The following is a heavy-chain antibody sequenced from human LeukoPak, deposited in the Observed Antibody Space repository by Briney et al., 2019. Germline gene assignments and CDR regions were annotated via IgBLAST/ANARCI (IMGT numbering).Heavy chain of an antibody. D-gene: IGHD2-21*02. V-gene: IGHV3-74*03. CDR1: GFTFSNFW. CDR2: IKGDGSVT. CDR3: AKDLVTGG. Sequence: PGGSLRLSCAVSGFTFSNFWMHWVRHVPGKGLLWVSRIKGDGSVTEYADSVKGRFTISRDNAKNTLYLQMNSLRAEDTAVYYCAKDLVTGGWGQGALVTVST. J-gene: IGHJ4*02.